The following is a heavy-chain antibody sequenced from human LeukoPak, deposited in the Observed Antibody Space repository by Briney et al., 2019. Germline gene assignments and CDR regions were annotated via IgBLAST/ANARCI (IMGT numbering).Heavy chain of an antibody. Sequence: GGSLRLSCAASGFTVSSNYMSWVRQAPGKGLERVSVIYSGGSTYYADSVKGRFTISRDNAKNSLYLQMNSLRAEDTAVYYCARDPEARDWFDPWGQGTLVTVSS. CDR3: ARDPEARDWFDP. J-gene: IGHJ5*02. D-gene: IGHD6-6*01. CDR1: GFTVSSNY. V-gene: IGHV3-66*01. CDR2: IYSGGST.